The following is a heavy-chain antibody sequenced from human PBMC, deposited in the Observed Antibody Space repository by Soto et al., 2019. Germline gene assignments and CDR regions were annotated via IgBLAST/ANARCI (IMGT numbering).Heavy chain of an antibody. CDR1: GFVVKDSS. CDR2: IRDRAFSYAT. CDR3: TRLISAAQDY. J-gene: IGHJ4*02. Sequence: GSLRLSCAASGFVVKDSSIHWVHQASGKGLEWVGRIRDRAFSYATAYAASVKGRFTISRDDSTNTAYLQMNSLKTEDTAIYYCTRLISAAQDYWGQGTLVTVSS. D-gene: IGHD3-10*01. V-gene: IGHV3-73*01.